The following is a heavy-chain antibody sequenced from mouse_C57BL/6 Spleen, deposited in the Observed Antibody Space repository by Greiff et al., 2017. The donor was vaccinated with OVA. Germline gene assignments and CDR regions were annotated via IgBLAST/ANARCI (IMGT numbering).Heavy chain of an antibody. Sequence: DVKLVESGGGLVKPGGSLKLSCAASGFTFSDYGMHWVRQAPEKGLEWVAYISSGSSTIYYADTVKGRFTISRDNAKNTLFLQMTSLRSEDTAMYYCARGRLRRGDYYAMDYWGQGTSVTVSS. J-gene: IGHJ4*01. D-gene: IGHD2-4*01. V-gene: IGHV5-17*01. CDR2: ISSGSSTI. CDR3: ARGRLRRGDYYAMDY. CDR1: GFTFSDYG.